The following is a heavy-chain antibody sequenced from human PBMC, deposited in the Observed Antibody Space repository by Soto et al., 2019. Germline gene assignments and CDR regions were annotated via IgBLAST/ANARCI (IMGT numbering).Heavy chain of an antibody. D-gene: IGHD3-16*01. V-gene: IGHV3-23*01. Sequence: GSLRLSCAASGFTFSSYAMSWVRQAPGKGLEWVSAISGSGGSTYYADSVKGRFTISRDNSKNTLYLQMNSLRAEDTAVYYCAKPISGRGSYYYYYGMDVWGQGTTVTVSS. CDR3: AKPISGRGSYYYYYGMDV. CDR1: GFTFSSYA. J-gene: IGHJ6*02. CDR2: ISGSGGST.